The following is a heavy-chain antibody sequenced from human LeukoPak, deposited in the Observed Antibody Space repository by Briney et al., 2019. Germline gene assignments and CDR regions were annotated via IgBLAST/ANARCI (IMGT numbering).Heavy chain of an antibody. D-gene: IGHD3-22*01. Sequence: GASVKVSCKASGGTFSSYVINWVRQAPGQGLEWMGGIIPIFGTANYAQKFQGRVTITADKSTSTAYMELSSLRSEDTAVYYCAKEAFSVSRYYYDSSGYYPFDYWGQGTLVTVSS. CDR3: AKEAFSVSRYYYDSSGYYPFDY. J-gene: IGHJ4*02. V-gene: IGHV1-69*06. CDR1: GGTFSSYV. CDR2: IIPIFGTA.